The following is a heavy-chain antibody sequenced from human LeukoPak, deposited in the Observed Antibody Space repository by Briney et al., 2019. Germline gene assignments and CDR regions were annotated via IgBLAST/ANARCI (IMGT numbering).Heavy chain of an antibody. D-gene: IGHD3-10*01. V-gene: IGHV4-34*01. CDR1: GGSISSYY. J-gene: IGHJ4*02. CDR3: ARGAVNGSGSYDY. CDR2: INHSGST. Sequence: SETLSLTCTVSGGSISSYYWSWIRQPPGKGLEWIGEINHSGSTNYNPSLKSRVTISVDTSKNQFSLKLSSVTAADTAVYYCARGAVNGSGSYDYWGQGTLVTVSS.